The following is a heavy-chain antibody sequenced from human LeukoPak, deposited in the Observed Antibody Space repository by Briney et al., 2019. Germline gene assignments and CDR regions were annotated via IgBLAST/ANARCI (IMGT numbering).Heavy chain of an antibody. Sequence: SVNVSCKASGGTFSSYAISWVRQAPGQGLGWMGGIIPIFGTANYAQKFQGRVTITADESTSTAYMELSSLRSEDTAVYYCARHPYDYDDYGTFFYWGQGTLVTVSS. V-gene: IGHV1-69*13. CDR3: ARHPYDYDDYGTFFY. J-gene: IGHJ4*02. CDR1: GGTFSSYA. D-gene: IGHD4-17*01. CDR2: IIPIFGTA.